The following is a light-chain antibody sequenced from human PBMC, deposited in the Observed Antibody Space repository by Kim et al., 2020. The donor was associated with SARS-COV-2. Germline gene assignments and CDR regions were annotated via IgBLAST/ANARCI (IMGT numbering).Light chain of an antibody. CDR3: QVWDSSSDHWV. CDR2: YDS. J-gene: IGLJ3*02. Sequence: SYELTQPPSVSVVPGKTARITCGGNNIGSKSVHWYQQKPGQAPVLVIYYDSDRPSGIPERFSGSNSGNTATLTISRVEAGDEADYYCQVWDSSSDHWVFGGGNQLTVL. V-gene: IGLV3-21*04. CDR1: NIGSKS.